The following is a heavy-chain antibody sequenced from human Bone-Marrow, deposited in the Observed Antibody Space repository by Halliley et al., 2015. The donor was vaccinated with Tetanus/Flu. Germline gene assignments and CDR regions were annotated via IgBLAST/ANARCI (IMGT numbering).Heavy chain of an antibody. D-gene: IGHD6-19*01. Sequence: SSYIWYADSGMGRFTIPRDNAKNSLYLQMDSLRGEDTAVYYCARDRAQMVEAVAGRWAAIGNWGQGTLVTVSS. CDR3: ARDRAQMVEAVAGRWAAIGN. CDR2: SSYI. V-gene: IGHV3-21*01. J-gene: IGHJ4*02.